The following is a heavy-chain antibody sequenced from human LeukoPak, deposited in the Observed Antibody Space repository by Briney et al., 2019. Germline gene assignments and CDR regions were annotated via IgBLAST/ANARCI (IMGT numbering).Heavy chain of an antibody. Sequence: SETLSLTCTVSGGSISSYYWSWIRQPPGKGLEWIGYIYYSGSTNYNPSLKSRVTISVDTSKNQFSLKLSSVTAADTAVYYCASSVIAAAGFDYWGQGTLVTVSS. V-gene: IGHV4-59*01. J-gene: IGHJ4*02. CDR3: ASSVIAAAGFDY. CDR2: IYYSGST. D-gene: IGHD6-13*01. CDR1: GGSISSYY.